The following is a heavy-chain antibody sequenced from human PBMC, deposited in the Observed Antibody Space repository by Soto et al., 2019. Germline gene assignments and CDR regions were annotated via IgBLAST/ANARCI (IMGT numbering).Heavy chain of an antibody. CDR2: ISDSGSRT. Sequence: EVQLLESGGGLAQPGGSLRLSCAASGFTFTSYAMSWVRQAPGKGLEWVSGISDSGSRTYYADSVKGRFTIPRDNSKNTLYLQMNSLRAEDTAVYYCARSRYNFWSGYPDWGQGTLVTVSS. V-gene: IGHV3-23*01. D-gene: IGHD3-3*01. CDR1: GFTFTSYA. CDR3: ARSRYNFWSGYPD. J-gene: IGHJ4*02.